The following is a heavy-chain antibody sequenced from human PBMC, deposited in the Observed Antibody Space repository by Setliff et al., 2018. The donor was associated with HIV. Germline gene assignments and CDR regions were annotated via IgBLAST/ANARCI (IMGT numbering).Heavy chain of an antibody. Sequence: LSLTCTVSGGSISSGSNYWSWIRQPAGKGLEWIGHIYTSGSTNYNPSLKNRVTISVDTSKNQFYLKLSSVTAADTAVYYCARILLYDSSAYFVNAFDIWGQGTVVTVS. CDR2: IYTSGST. D-gene: IGHD3-22*01. V-gene: IGHV4-61*09. J-gene: IGHJ3*02. CDR1: GGSISSGSNY. CDR3: ARILLYDSSAYFVNAFDI.